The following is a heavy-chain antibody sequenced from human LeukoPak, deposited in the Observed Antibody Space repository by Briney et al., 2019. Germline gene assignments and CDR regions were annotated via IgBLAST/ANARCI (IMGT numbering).Heavy chain of an antibody. CDR1: GGTFSSYA. D-gene: IGHD3-10*01. CDR3: ASTYYYGSGSYYNPQMYYFDY. CDR2: IIPILGIA. Sequence: SVKVSCKASGGTFSSYAISWVRQAPGQGLEWMGRIIPILGIANYAQKFQGRVTITADKSTSSAYMELSSLRSEDTAVYYCASTYYYGSGSYYNPQMYYFDYWGQGTLVTVSS. J-gene: IGHJ4*02. V-gene: IGHV1-69*04.